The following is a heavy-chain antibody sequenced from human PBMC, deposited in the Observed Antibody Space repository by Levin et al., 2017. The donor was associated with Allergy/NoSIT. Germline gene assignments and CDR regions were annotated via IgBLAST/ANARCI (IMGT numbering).Heavy chain of an antibody. D-gene: IGHD3-16*01. J-gene: IGHJ4*02. CDR2: IFHSGVA. V-gene: IGHV4-59*01. CDR1: GGSISPYY. CDR3: ARGERLGPDY. Sequence: SETLSLTCTVSGGSISPYYWSWIRQPPGMGLEWIAYIFHSGVANYNPSLKSRLTVSMDMSKSQFSLHLSSVTAADTAGYYCARGERLGPDYWGQGTLVTVSS.